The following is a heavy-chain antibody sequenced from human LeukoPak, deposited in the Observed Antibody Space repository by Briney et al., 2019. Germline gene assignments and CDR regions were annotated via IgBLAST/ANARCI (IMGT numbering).Heavy chain of an antibody. CDR3: ARDRENIVLVPGAKRKTWYFDY. CDR1: GGLISSGSYY. J-gene: IGHJ4*02. D-gene: IGHD2-2*01. V-gene: IGHV4-61*02. CDR2: MYTSGST. Sequence: SETLSLTCTVSGGLISSGSYYWSWIRQPAWKGLEWIGRMYTSGSTNYNPSLKSRVTISVDTSKNQFSLKLSSVTAADTAVYYCARDRENIVLVPGAKRKTWYFDYWSQGTLVTVSS.